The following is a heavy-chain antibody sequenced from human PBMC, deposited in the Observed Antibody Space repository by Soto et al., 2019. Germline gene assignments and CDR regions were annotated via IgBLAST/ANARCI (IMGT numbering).Heavy chain of an antibody. CDR3: ARGYGRNFDY. J-gene: IGHJ4*02. CDR2: INHSGST. D-gene: IGHD3-10*01. V-gene: IGHV4-34*01. Sequence: SETLSLTCAVYGGSFSGYYWSWIRQPPGKGLEWIGEINHSGSTNYNPSLKSRVTISVDTSKNQFSLKLSSVTAADTAVNYCARGYGRNFDYWGQGTLVTVSS. CDR1: GGSFSGYY.